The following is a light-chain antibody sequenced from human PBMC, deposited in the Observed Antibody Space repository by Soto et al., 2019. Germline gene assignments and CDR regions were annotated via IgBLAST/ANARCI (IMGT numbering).Light chain of an antibody. CDR2: DAS. V-gene: IGKV1-5*01. J-gene: IGKJ4*01. CDR3: QQYDDYPLT. Sequence: DIQMTQSPSTLSASVGDRVTITCRASQSIKSWLAWYQQKPGTAPKLLIYDASTLGSGVPSRFSGSGSGTEFTLTISSLQPDDFATFYCQQYDDYPLTFGGGTKVDIK. CDR1: QSIKSW.